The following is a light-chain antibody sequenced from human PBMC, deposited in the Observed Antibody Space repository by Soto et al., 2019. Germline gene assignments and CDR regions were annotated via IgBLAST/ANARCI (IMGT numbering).Light chain of an antibody. J-gene: IGLJ2*01. CDR2: DVS. CDR1: SSDVGGYNY. Sequence: QSALTQPASVSGSPGQSITISCTGTSSDVGGYNYVSWYQQHPGKAPKLMLYDVSNRPSGVSNRFSGSKSGNTASLTISGLQAEDEADYYCSSYTSSITLAVFGGGTQLTVL. CDR3: SSYTSSITLAV. V-gene: IGLV2-14*01.